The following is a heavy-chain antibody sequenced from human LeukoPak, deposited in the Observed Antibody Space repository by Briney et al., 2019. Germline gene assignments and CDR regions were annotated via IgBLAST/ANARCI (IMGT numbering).Heavy chain of an antibody. CDR1: GGSISSGGYY. Sequence: PSETLSLTCTVSGGSISSGGYYWSWIRQPPGKGLEWIGYIYHSGSTYYNPSLKSRVTISVDRSKNQFSLKLSSVTAADTAVYYCARDLRRGSDFDWLGDDAFDIWGQGTMVTVSS. V-gene: IGHV4-30-2*01. CDR2: IYHSGST. J-gene: IGHJ3*02. D-gene: IGHD3-9*01. CDR3: ARDLRRGSDFDWLGDDAFDI.